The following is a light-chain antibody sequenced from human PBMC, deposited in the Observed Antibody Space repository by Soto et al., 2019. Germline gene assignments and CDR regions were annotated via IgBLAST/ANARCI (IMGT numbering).Light chain of an antibody. Sequence: EIVLTQSPGTLSLSPGERATLSCRASQSVSSSHLAWYQQTPGQAPRLLIYGASSRATGIPDRFSGSGSGTDFTLTISRPEPEDFAVYYCHLYGSSPPRTFGQGTELEI. CDR2: GAS. CDR3: HLYGSSPPRT. V-gene: IGKV3-20*01. J-gene: IGKJ2*01. CDR1: QSVSSSH.